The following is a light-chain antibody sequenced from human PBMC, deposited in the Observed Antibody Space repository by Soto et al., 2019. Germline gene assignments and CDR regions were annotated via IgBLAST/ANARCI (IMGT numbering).Light chain of an antibody. V-gene: IGLV2-14*03. J-gene: IGLJ1*01. CDR1: SSDVGGYNY. CDR2: DVT. Sequence: QSALTQPASVSGSPGQSIAISCTGTSSDVGGYNYVSWYQQHPGKAPKLMIYDVTTRPSGVSNRFSGSKSGNTAALTISGLQAEDEADYSCSSYTSDTTGVFGTGTKVTVL. CDR3: SSYTSDTTGV.